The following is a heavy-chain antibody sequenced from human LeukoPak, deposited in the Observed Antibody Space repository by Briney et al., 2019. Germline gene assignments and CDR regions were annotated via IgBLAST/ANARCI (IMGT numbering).Heavy chain of an antibody. V-gene: IGHV4-59*01. CDR2: IYYSGGT. Sequence: PSETLSLTCTVSGGSISSYHWSWIRQPPGKGLEWIGYIYYSGGTNYNPSLKSRVTISLDTSKNQFSLRLSSVTAADTAVYYCAGSGYDLYWYFDLWGRGTLDTVSS. J-gene: IGHJ2*01. D-gene: IGHD5-12*01. CDR3: AGSGYDLYWYFDL. CDR1: GGSISSYH.